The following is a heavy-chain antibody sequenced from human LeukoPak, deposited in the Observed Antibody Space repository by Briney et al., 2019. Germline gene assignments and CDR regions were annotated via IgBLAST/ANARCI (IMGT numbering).Heavy chain of an antibody. CDR3: AADRALDSSGYPYYFDY. CDR2: IVVGSGNT. D-gene: IGHD3-22*01. J-gene: IGHJ4*02. CDR1: GFTFTSSA. V-gene: IGHV1-58*01. Sequence: ASVKVSCKTSGFTFTSSAVQWVGQARGQRLEWIGWIVVGSGNTNYAQKFQERVTITRDMSTSTAYMELSSLRSEDTAVYYCAADRALDSSGYPYYFDYWGQGTLVTVSS.